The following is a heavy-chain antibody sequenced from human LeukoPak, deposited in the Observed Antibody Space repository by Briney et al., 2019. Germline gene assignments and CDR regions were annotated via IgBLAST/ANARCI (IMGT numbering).Heavy chain of an antibody. V-gene: IGHV4-34*01. CDR1: GGSFSGYY. Sequence: PSETLSLTCAVYGGSFSGYYWSWIRQPPGKGLEWIGEINHSGSTNYNPSLKSRVTISVDTSKNQFSLKLSSVTAADTAVYYCAREPLERYYYENERERWFDPWGQGTLVTVSS. CDR3: AREPLERYYYENERERWFDP. D-gene: IGHD3-22*01. CDR2: INHSGST. J-gene: IGHJ5*02.